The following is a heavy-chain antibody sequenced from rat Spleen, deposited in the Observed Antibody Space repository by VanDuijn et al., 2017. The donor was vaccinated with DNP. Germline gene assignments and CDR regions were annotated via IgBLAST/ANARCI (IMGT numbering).Heavy chain of an antibody. V-gene: IGHV3-1*01. CDR1: GYSITSNY. Sequence: EVQLQESGPGLVKPSQSLSLTCSVTGYSITSNYWAWIRKFPGNKMEYIGHISYSGSTNYNPSLKSRFSITRDTSKNQFFLQLNSVTTEDTATYYCTRGLRRVYWYFDFWGHGVMVTVSS. J-gene: IGHJ2*01. CDR3: TRGLRRVYWYFDF. D-gene: IGHD1-11*01. CDR2: ISYSGST.